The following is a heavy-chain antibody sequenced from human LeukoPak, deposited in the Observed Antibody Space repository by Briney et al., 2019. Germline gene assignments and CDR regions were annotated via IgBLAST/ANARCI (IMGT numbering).Heavy chain of an antibody. CDR2: ISDSSTYA. D-gene: IGHD1-1*01. CDR3: ARSTLAPDAFDI. Sequence: GGSLRLSCAASGFTFSLYYMNWIRQAPGKGLEWLSYISDSSTYANYADSVKGRFTISRDNAKNSLYLQMNSLRAEDTAVYYCARSTLAPDAFDIWGQGTMVTVSS. CDR1: GFTFSLYY. V-gene: IGHV3-11*03. J-gene: IGHJ3*02.